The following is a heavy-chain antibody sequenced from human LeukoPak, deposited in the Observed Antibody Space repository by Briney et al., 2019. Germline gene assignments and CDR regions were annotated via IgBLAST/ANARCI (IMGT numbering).Heavy chain of an antibody. CDR2: ISHSGST. CDR1: GGSFSGYY. J-gene: IGHJ6*03. CDR3: ARADIVATIDYYYYSMDV. Sequence: SETLSLTCAVYGGSFSGYYWSWIRQPPGKGLEWMGEISHSGSTNDNPSLKSRVPISVDTSKNQFSLKLRSVTAADTAVYYFARADIVATIDYYYYSMDVWGKGTTVTVSS. V-gene: IGHV4-34*01. D-gene: IGHD5-12*01.